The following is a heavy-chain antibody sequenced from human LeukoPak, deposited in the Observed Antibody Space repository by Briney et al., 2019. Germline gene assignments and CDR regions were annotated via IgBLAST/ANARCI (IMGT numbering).Heavy chain of an antibody. CDR2: IMEDGSDK. Sequence: GGSPRLSCAASGFTFSSYWMSWVRQATGKGLEWVANIMEDGSDKYYVDSVKGRFTISRDNAKSSLYLQMNSLRAGDAAVYYCASLTGGLGSGSYYLRDYWGQGTLVTVSS. V-gene: IGHV3-7*02. CDR1: GFTFSSYW. J-gene: IGHJ4*02. CDR3: ASLTGGLGSGSYYLRDY. D-gene: IGHD3-10*01.